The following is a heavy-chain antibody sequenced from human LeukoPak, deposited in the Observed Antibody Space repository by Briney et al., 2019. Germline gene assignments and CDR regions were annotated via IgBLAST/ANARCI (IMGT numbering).Heavy chain of an antibody. Sequence: GASVKVSCKASGGTFSRYSISWVRQAPGQGLEWMGGTNPIVGATYYAQKFQGRVTISRDESTSTANMELSSLRPDDTAVYYCARGRVVSDYGGNILEYWGQGTLVTVSS. CDR2: TNPIVGAT. CDR1: GGTFSRYS. V-gene: IGHV1-69*13. CDR3: ARGRVVSDYGGNILEY. D-gene: IGHD4-23*01. J-gene: IGHJ4*02.